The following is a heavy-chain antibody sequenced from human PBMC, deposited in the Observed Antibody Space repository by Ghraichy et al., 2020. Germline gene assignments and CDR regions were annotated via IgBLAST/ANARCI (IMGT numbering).Heavy chain of an antibody. V-gene: IGHV4-59*01. D-gene: IGHD6-13*01. Sequence: SETLSLTCTVSGVSISSYYWSWIRQPPGKGLEWIGYIYYSGSTNYNPSLKSRVTISVDTSKNQFSLKLSSVTAADTAVYYCARGPGEQLVLYWYFDLWGRGTLVTVSS. CDR3: ARGPGEQLVLYWYFDL. CDR1: GVSISSYY. J-gene: IGHJ2*01. CDR2: IYYSGST.